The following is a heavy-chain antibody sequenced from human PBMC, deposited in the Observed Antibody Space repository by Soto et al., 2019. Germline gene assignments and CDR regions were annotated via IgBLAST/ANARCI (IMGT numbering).Heavy chain of an antibody. J-gene: IGHJ4*02. Sequence: GWSLRLSCAASGFTFSSYAMSWVRQAPGKGLEWGSAISGSGGSTYYADSVKGRFTISRDNSKNTLYLQMNSLRAEDTAVYYCAKDRRRIAVAGTHQYWGQGTLVTV. D-gene: IGHD6-19*01. CDR1: GFTFSSYA. CDR2: ISGSGGST. V-gene: IGHV3-23*01. CDR3: AKDRRRIAVAGTHQY.